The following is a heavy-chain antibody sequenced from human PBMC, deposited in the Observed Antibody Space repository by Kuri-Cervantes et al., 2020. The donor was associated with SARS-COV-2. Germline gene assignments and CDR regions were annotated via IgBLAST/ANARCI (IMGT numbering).Heavy chain of an antibody. J-gene: IGHJ4*02. Sequence: SVKVSCKVSGYTLTELSMHWVRQAPGQGLEWMGGIIPIFGTANYAQKFQGRVTITTDESTSTAYMELRSLRSDDTAVYYCARGLEGNYWGQGTLVTVSS. V-gene: IGHV1-69*05. CDR3: ARGLEGNY. CDR1: GYTLTELS. CDR2: IIPIFGTA. D-gene: IGHD1-1*01.